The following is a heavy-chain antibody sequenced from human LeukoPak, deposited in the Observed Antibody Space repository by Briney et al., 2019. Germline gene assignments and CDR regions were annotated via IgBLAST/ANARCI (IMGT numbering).Heavy chain of an antibody. D-gene: IGHD3-22*01. CDR2: INPSGGST. CDR1: GYTFTSYY. V-gene: IGHV1-46*01. Sequence: GASVKVSCKASGYTFTSYYMHWVRQAPGEGLEWMGIINPSGGSTNYAQKFQGRVTITADKSTSTAYMELSSLRSEDTAVYYCARLPANYYYDSSGYYGFDYWGQGTLVTVSS. CDR3: ARLPANYYYDSSGYYGFDY. J-gene: IGHJ4*02.